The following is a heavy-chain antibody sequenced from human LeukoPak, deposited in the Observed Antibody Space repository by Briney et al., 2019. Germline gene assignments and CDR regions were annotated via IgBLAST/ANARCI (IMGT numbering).Heavy chain of an antibody. J-gene: IGHJ4*02. Sequence: PGGSLRLSCAACGFTFSSHWMSWVRQVPGEGLKGVANIKQDGSEKYYVDSVEGRFTISRDNAKNSLYLQMNSLRAEDTAVYFCARDQTTVGLDFWGQGPLVSVSS. CDR1: GFTFSSHW. CDR3: ARDQTTVGLDF. D-gene: IGHD4-23*01. V-gene: IGHV3-7*03. CDR2: IKQDGSEK.